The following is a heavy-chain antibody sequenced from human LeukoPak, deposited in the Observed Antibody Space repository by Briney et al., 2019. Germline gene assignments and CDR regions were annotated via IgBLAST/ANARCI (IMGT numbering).Heavy chain of an antibody. CDR1: GFSFSSYW. V-gene: IGHV3-48*01. J-gene: IGHJ6*03. Sequence: PGGSLRLSCAASGFSFSSYWMSWVRQAPGKGLEWVSNIATSSSTIYYADSVKGRFTISRDNAKNSLYLQMNSLRADDTAVYYCARFAAGSSYYYYMDVWGKGTTVTVSS. CDR3: ARFAAGSSYYYYMDV. CDR2: IATSSSTI. D-gene: IGHD6-6*01.